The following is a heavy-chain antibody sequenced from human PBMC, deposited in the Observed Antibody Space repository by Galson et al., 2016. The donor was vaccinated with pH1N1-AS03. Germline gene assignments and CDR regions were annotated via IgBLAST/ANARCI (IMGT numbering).Heavy chain of an antibody. D-gene: IGHD6-19*01. Sequence: SLRLSCAASGFTFRNFFMHWVRQAPGRGLEWVSSISSTGSNTFYADSVMGRFTISRDNSKNTLYLQMNSLRAEDTAVFYCAKYTIDWYEDYWGQGTTVTVSP. V-gene: IGHV3-23*01. CDR2: ISSTGSNT. CDR1: GFTFRNFF. CDR3: AKYTIDWYEDY. J-gene: IGHJ4*03.